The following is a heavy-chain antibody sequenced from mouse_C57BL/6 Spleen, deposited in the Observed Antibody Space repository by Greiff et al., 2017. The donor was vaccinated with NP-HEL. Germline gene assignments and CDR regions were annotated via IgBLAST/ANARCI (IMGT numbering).Heavy chain of an antibody. CDR1: GYTFTDYN. CDR2: INPNNGGT. J-gene: IGHJ4*01. Sequence: EVQLQQSGPELVKPGASVKIPCKASGYTFTDYNMAWVKQSHGKSLEWIGDINPNNGGTIYNQKFKGKATLTVDKSSSTAYMELRSLTSEDTAVYYWARWGYGYDDAMDYWGQGTSGTGSS. CDR3: ARWGYGYDDAMDY. D-gene: IGHD2-2*01. V-gene: IGHV1-18*01.